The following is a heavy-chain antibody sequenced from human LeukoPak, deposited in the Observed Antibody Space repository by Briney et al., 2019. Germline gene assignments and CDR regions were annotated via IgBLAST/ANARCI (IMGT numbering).Heavy chain of an antibody. CDR2: ISGSGGST. D-gene: IGHD6-19*01. Sequence: GGSLRLSCAASGFTFSSCAMSWVRQAPGKGLEWASAISGSGGSTYYADSVKGRFTISRDNSKNTLYLQMNSLRAEDTAVYYCAKVRIAVAAIPADAFDIWGQGTMVTVSS. J-gene: IGHJ3*02. V-gene: IGHV3-23*01. CDR3: AKVRIAVAAIPADAFDI. CDR1: GFTFSSCA.